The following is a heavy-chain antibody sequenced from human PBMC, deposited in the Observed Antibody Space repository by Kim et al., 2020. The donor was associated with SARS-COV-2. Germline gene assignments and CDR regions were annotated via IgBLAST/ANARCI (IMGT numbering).Heavy chain of an antibody. CDR1: GFTFSSYW. J-gene: IGHJ6*02. CDR3: ARDMAAAGTNYYYYGMDV. D-gene: IGHD6-13*01. CDR2: IKQDGSEK. V-gene: IGHV3-7*01. Sequence: GWSLRLSCAASGFTFSSYWMSWVRQAPGKGLEWVANIKQDGSEKYYVDSVKGRFTISRDNAKNSLYLQMNSLRAEDTAVYYCARDMAAAGTNYYYYGMDVWGQGTTVTVSS.